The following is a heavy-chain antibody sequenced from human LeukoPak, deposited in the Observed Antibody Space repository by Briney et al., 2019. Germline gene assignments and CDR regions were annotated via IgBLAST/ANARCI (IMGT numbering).Heavy chain of an antibody. CDR1: GFTFSSYA. CDR2: ISGSGGST. V-gene: IGHV3-23*01. J-gene: IGHJ4*02. CDR3: SKMGGDIVVVPAAIGPGDY. Sequence: GGSLRLSCAASGFTFSSYAMSWVRQAPGKGLEWVSAISGSGGSTYYADSVKGRFTISRDNSKNTLYLQMNSLRAEDTAVYYCSKMGGDIVVVPAAIGPGDYWGQGTLVTVSS. D-gene: IGHD2-2*02.